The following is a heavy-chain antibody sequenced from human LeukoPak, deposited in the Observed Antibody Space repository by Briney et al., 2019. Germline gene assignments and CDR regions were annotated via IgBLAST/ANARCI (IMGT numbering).Heavy chain of an antibody. Sequence: PGGSLRLSCAASGFTVSNAWMSWVRQAPGKGLEWVGRTKSKTDGGTTDYAAPVKGRFTISRDESKNTLYLQMNSLKTEDTAVYYCTTGLRWGQGTLVTVSS. CDR2: TKSKTDGGTT. J-gene: IGHJ4*02. V-gene: IGHV3-15*01. CDR3: TTGLR. CDR1: GFTVSNAW.